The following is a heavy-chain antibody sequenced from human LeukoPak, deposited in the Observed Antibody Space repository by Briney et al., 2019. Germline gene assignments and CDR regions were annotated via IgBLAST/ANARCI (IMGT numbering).Heavy chain of an antibody. CDR2: ISSSSSYI. V-gene: IGHV3-21*01. CDR3: ARAATVTTENFDY. D-gene: IGHD4-17*01. CDR1: GFTFSSYA. Sequence: GGSLRLSCAASGFTFSSYAMSWVRQAPGKGLEWVSSISSSSSYIYYADSVKGRFTISKDNAKNSLYLQMNSLRAEDTAVYYCARAATVTTENFDYWGQGTLVTVSS. J-gene: IGHJ4*02.